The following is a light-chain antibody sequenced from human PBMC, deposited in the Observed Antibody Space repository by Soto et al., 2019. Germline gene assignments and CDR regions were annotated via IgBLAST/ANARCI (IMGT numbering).Light chain of an antibody. CDR3: QQYNNWPPT. CDR1: QSVTSN. V-gene: IGKV3-15*01. CDR2: GAS. J-gene: IGKJ5*01. Sequence: EIVMTQSPATLSVSPGERATLSCRASQSVTSNLAWYQQKPGQAPRLLIYGASTRATGIPARFSGSGSGTEFTLTISILQSEDFAFYYWQQYNNWPPTFGQGTRLEIK.